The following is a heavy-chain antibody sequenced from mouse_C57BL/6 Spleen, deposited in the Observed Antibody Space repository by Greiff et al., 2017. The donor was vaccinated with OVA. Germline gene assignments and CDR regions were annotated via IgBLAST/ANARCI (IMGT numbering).Heavy chain of an antibody. CDR3: ARGGYGNLNYYAMDY. D-gene: IGHD2-10*02. Sequence: EVQLQQSGPGLVKPSQSLSLTCSVTGYSITSGYYWNWIRQFPGNKLEWMGYISYDGSNNYNPSLKNRISITRDTSKNQFFLKLNSVTAEDTATYYCARGGYGNLNYYAMDYWGQGTSVTVSS. CDR1: GYSITSGYY. CDR2: ISYDGSN. V-gene: IGHV3-6*01. J-gene: IGHJ4*01.